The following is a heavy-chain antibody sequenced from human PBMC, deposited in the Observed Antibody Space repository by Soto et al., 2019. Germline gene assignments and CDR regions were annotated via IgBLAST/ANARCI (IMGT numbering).Heavy chain of an antibody. CDR3: ARTAAAGKYYYGVDV. J-gene: IGHJ6*02. CDR1: GYSFISYW. D-gene: IGHD6-13*01. CDR2: IYPGDSDT. V-gene: IGHV5-51*01. Sequence: GESLKISCKCSGYSFISYWIVWVRQMPGKGLEWMGIIYPGDSDTRYSPSFQGQVTISADKSISTAYLQWSSLKASDTAIYYCARTAAAGKYYYGVDVWGQGTTVTVSS.